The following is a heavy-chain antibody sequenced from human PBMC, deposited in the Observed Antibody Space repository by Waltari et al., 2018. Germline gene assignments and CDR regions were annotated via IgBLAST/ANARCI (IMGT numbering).Heavy chain of an antibody. CDR3: ARARQGFGGGSIAARRYFDY. V-gene: IGHV4-34*01. Sequence: QVQLQQWGAGLLKPSETLSLTCAVYGGSFSGYYWSWIRQPPGKGLEWIGEINHRGSTNYNPSLKRRVTISVDTSKNQFSLKLSSVTAADTAVYYCARARQGFGGGSIAARRYFDYWGQGTLVTVSS. J-gene: IGHJ4*02. CDR2: INHRGST. CDR1: GGSFSGYY. D-gene: IGHD6-6*01.